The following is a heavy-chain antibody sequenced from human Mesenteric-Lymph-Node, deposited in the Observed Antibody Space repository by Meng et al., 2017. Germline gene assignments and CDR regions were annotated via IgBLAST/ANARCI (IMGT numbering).Heavy chain of an antibody. D-gene: IGHD2-21*02. V-gene: IGHV1-2*02. J-gene: IGHJ3*02. CDR1: GYTFTGYY. CDR3: AREVVVTAPVPSAFDI. Sequence: ASVKVSCKASGYTFTGYYMHWVRQAPGQGLEWMGWINPNSGGTNYAQKFQGRVTMTRDTSISTAYMELSRLRSDDTAVYYCAREVVVTAPVPSAFDIWGQGTMVTVSS. CDR2: INPNSGGT.